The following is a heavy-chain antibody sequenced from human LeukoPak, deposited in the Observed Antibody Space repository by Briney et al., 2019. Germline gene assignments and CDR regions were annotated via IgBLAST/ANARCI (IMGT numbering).Heavy chain of an antibody. D-gene: IGHD3-16*01. CDR2: FNPENGNT. V-gene: IGHV1-18*01. CDR1: GYSFVGYG. CDR3: AREEGGNYYYMDV. Sequence: ASVKVSCKASGYSFVGYGITWVRQAPGQGLEWMGWFNPENGNTNYVQKFLGRVTMTIDSSTSTAYMELRSLRSDDTAVYYCAREEGGNYYYMDVWGKGTTVTVSS. J-gene: IGHJ6*03.